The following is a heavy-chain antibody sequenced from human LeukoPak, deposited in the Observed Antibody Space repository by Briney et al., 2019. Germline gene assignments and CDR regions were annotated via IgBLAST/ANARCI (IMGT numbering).Heavy chain of an antibody. CDR2: IYYSGST. CDR1: GGSIRSYY. V-gene: IGHV4-59*12. CDR3: ARGDCSSTSCYALSWFDP. J-gene: IGHJ5*02. Sequence: SETLSLTCTVSGGSIRSYYWSWIRQPPGKGLEWIGYIYYSGSTNYNPSLKSRVSISVDTSKNQFSLKLSSVTAADTAVYYCARGDCSSTSCYALSWFDPWGQGTLVTVSS. D-gene: IGHD2-2*01.